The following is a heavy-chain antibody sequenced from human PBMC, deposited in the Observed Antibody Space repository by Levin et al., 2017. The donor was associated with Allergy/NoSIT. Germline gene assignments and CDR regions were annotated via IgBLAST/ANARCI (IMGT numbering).Heavy chain of an antibody. CDR3: ATGVYGSGTHYAS. Sequence: SETLSLTCTVSGGSITSSTYYWGWIRQPPGKGLEWIGNIYYSGTTYYNPSLKSRVTVSVGTSKNQFSLNLNSVTAADTAVYYCATGVYGSGTHYASWGQGTLITVSS. V-gene: IGHV4-39*01. CDR1: GGSITSSTYY. J-gene: IGHJ4*02. CDR2: IYYSGTT. D-gene: IGHD3-10*01.